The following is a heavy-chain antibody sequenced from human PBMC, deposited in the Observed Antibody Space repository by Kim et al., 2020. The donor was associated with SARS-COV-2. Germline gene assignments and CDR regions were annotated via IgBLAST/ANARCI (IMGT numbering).Heavy chain of an antibody. V-gene: IGHV3-21*01. CDR3: ASPLDGSGSYYWGYYYYGMDV. D-gene: IGHD1-26*01. CDR2: ISSSSSYI. Sequence: GGSLRLSCAASGFTFSSYSMNWVRQAPGKGLEWVSSISSSSSYIYYADSVKGRFTISRDNAKNSLYLQMNSLRAEDTAVYYCASPLDGSGSYYWGYYYYGMDVWGQGTTVTVSS. CDR1: GFTFSSYS. J-gene: IGHJ6*02.